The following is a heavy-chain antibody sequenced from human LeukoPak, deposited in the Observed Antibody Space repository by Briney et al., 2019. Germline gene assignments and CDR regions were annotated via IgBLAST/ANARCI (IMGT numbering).Heavy chain of an antibody. D-gene: IGHD3-10*01. CDR3: AGFYGSVTYTYFDS. Sequence: SETLSLTCAVYGGSFSGYYWSWIRQPPGKGLEWIGEINHSGSTNYNPSLKSRVTISVDTSKNQFSLKLSSVTAADTALYFCAGFYGSVTYTYFDSWGQGTLVTVSS. CDR1: GGSFSGYY. V-gene: IGHV4-34*01. CDR2: INHSGST. J-gene: IGHJ4*02.